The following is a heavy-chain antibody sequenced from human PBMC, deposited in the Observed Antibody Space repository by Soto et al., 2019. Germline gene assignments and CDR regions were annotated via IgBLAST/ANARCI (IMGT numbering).Heavy chain of an antibody. CDR1: GGSIGSGGYS. CDR3: ARAHYGDYGYGMDV. D-gene: IGHD4-17*01. Sequence: SETLTLTCAVSGGSIGSGGYSWSWIRQPPGKGLEWIGYIQHGGSTYYNPSLKSRVTISVDRSKNQFSLKLTSVTAADTAVYYCARAHYGDYGYGMDVWGQGTTVTVSS. V-gene: IGHV4-30-2*01. J-gene: IGHJ6*02. CDR2: IQHGGST.